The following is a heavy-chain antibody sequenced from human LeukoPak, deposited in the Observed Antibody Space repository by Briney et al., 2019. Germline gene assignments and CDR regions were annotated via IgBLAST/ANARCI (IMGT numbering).Heavy chain of an antibody. Sequence: GGSLRLSCAATGFTFSGAGIHWVRQASGKGLEWVGRIRSKGNGYATAYAASVKGRFTVSRDDSKNTAYLQMNSLKAEDTAVYYCTRLTEGGHVVSAFDLRGQGTMVTASS. V-gene: IGHV3-73*01. J-gene: IGHJ3*01. D-gene: IGHD2-15*01. CDR1: GFTFSGAG. CDR2: IRSKGNGYAT. CDR3: TRLTEGGHVVSAFDL.